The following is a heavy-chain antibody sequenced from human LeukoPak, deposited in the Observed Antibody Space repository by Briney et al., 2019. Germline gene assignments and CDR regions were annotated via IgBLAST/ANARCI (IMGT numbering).Heavy chain of an antibody. D-gene: IGHD2-21*01. CDR2: IYYSGST. CDR1: SGSNSSSSYY. CDR3: ARHVGVPPYFDY. Sequence: SDTLSLTCTVSSGSNSSSSYYCGWVPQPPGKGLEWIGRIYYSGSTYYNPSLKSRVTISVDTSKNQFSLKLSSVTAADTAVYYCARHVGVPPYFDYWGQGTPVTASS. J-gene: IGHJ4*02. V-gene: IGHV4-39*01.